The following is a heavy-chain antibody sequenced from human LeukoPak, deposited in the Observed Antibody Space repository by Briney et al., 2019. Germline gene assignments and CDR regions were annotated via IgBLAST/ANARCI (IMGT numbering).Heavy chain of an antibody. CDR3: ARHAFAIGSYGDY. D-gene: IGHD1-26*01. Sequence: PSETLSLTCTVSGGSISSSSYYWGWIRQPPGKGLEWIGSTYYSGSTYYNPSLKSRVTISVDTSKNQFSLKLSSVTAADTAVYYCARHAFAIGSYGDYWGQGTLVTVSS. CDR2: TYYSGST. V-gene: IGHV4-39*01. J-gene: IGHJ4*02. CDR1: GGSISSSSYY.